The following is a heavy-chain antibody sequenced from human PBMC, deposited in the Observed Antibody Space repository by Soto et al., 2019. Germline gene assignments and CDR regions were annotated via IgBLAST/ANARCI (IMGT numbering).Heavy chain of an antibody. D-gene: IGHD3-10*01. J-gene: IGHJ6*02. V-gene: IGHV3-30*18. Sequence: GGSLRLSCAASGFTFSSYGMHWVRQAPGKGLEWVAVISYDGSNKYYADSVKGRFTISRDNSKNTLYLQMNSLRAEDTAVYYCAKGGSGLTMLDYYYGMDVWGQGTTVTVSS. CDR3: AKGGSGLTMLDYYYGMDV. CDR1: GFTFSSYG. CDR2: ISYDGSNK.